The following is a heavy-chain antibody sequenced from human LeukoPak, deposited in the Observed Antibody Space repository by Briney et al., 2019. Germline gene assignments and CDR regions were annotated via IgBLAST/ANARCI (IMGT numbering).Heavy chain of an antibody. Sequence: ASVKVSCKVSGYTLTELSMHWVRQAPGKGLEWMGGFDPEDGETIYAQKFQGRVTMTEDTSTDTAYMQLSSLRSEDTAVYYCATDKYHSSGWYRFGYWGPGTLVTVSS. CDR2: FDPEDGET. D-gene: IGHD6-19*01. J-gene: IGHJ4*02. CDR3: ATDKYHSSGWYRFGY. V-gene: IGHV1-24*01. CDR1: GYTLTELS.